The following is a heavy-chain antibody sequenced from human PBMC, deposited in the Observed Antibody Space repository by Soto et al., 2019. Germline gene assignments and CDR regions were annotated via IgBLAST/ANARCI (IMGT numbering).Heavy chain of an antibody. CDR3: ARDSEDGYASMDV. CDR1: GGSISSGDYY. Sequence: QVQLQESGPGLVKPSQTLSLTCTVSGGSISSGDYYWRWIRQPPGKGLEWIGYIYYSGSTYYNPSLKRRVTITPETSRNQFSLQLSSVTAADTAVYYGARDSEDGYASMDVWGNGTKVTVSS. J-gene: IGHJ6*04. V-gene: IGHV4-30-4*01. D-gene: IGHD3-16*01. CDR2: IYYSGST.